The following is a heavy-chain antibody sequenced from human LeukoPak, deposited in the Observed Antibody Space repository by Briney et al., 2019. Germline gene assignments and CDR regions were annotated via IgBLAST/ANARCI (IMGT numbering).Heavy chain of an antibody. CDR1: GLTFSSYS. V-gene: IGHV3-23*01. D-gene: IGHD6-13*01. J-gene: IGHJ4*02. CDR2: ISASGGET. CDR3: AKDAAGPEY. Sequence: PGGSLRLSCVVSGLTFSSYSMTWVRQAPGKGLEWVSGISASGGETWYPDPVKGRFTISRDNSKNTLFLQMNSLRVEDTAIYYCAKDAAGPEYWGQGTLVTVSS.